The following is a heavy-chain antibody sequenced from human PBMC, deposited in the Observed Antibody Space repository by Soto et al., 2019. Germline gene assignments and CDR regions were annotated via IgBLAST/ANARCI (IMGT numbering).Heavy chain of an antibody. D-gene: IGHD2-2*01. CDR1: GYTFTSYG. J-gene: IGHJ5*02. CDR2: ISAYNGNT. V-gene: IGHV1-18*01. CDR3: ARDLLPAARFDP. Sequence: ASVNVSCKASGYTFTSYGMSWVRQAPGQGLEWMGWISAYNGNTNYAQKLQGRVTMTTDTSTSTAYMELRSLRSDDTAVYYCARDLLPAARFDPWGQGTLVTVSS.